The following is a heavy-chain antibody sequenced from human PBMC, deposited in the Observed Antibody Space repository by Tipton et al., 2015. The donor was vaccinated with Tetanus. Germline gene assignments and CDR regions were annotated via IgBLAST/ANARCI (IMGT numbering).Heavy chain of an antibody. CDR3: ARWAGSGSYPPYYYYYGMDV. D-gene: IGHD3-10*01. V-gene: IGHV3-7*01. Sequence: SLRLSCAASGFTFSSYWMSWVRQAPGKGLEWVANIKQDGSETDYVDSVKGRFTISRDNAKNSLYLQMNSLRAEDTAVYYCARWAGSGSYPPYYYYYGMDVWGQGTTVTVSS. J-gene: IGHJ6*02. CDR2: IKQDGSET. CDR1: GFTFSSYW.